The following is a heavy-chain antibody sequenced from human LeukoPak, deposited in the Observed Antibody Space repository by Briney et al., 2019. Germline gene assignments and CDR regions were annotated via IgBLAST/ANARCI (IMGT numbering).Heavy chain of an antibody. V-gene: IGHV3-74*01. CDR3: ARESYASGTNYWDY. CDR2: DGRNT. Sequence: PGGSLRLSCVTSGFTFSSYWIHWVRQLPGKGLEWVSRDGRNTNYADSVKGRFTVSRDNAKNTLHLQMNSLRAEDTAVYFCARESYASGTNYWDYWGQGALVTVSS. CDR1: GFTFSSYW. D-gene: IGHD3-10*01. J-gene: IGHJ4*02.